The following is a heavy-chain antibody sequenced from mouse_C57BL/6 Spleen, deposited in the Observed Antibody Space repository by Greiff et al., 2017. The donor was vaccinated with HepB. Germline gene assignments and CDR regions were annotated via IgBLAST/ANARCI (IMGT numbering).Heavy chain of an antibody. CDR3: AREGYYDYEGYFDV. D-gene: IGHD2-4*01. Sequence: VQLQQSGPELVKPGASVKISCKASGYAFSSSWMNWVKQRPGKGLEWIGRIYPGDGDTNYNGKFKGKATLTADKSSSTAYMQLSSLTSEDSAVYFCAREGYYDYEGYFDVWGTGTTVTVSS. J-gene: IGHJ1*03. CDR2: IYPGDGDT. V-gene: IGHV1-82*01. CDR1: GYAFSSSW.